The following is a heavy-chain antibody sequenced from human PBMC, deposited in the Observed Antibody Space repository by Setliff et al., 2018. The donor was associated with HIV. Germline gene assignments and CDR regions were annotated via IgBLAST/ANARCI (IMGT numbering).Heavy chain of an antibody. D-gene: IGHD1-26*01. CDR3: AREYRGSYLVDY. CDR2: IYYSGST. V-gene: IGHV4-39*07. CDR1: GGSISSSSYY. J-gene: IGHJ4*02. Sequence: KPSETLSLTCTVSGGSISSSSYYWGWIRQPPGKGLEWIGSIYYSGSTYYSPSLKSRVTISVDTSKNQFSLKLSSVTAADTAVYYCAREYRGSYLVDYWGQGTLVTVSS.